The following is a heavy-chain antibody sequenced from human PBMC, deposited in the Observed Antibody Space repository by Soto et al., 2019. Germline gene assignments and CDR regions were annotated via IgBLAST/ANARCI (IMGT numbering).Heavy chain of an antibody. CDR1: GYTFTSYA. J-gene: IGHJ6*02. CDR2: INAGNGNT. D-gene: IGHD1-26*01. V-gene: IGHV1-3*01. Sequence: ASVKFSCKASGYTFTSYAMHWVRQAPGQRLEWMGWINAGNGNTKYSQKFQGRVTITRDTSASTAYMELSSLRSEDTAVYYCARGDSGSYWGPGYYGMDVWGQGTTVTVSS. CDR3: ARGDSGSYWGPGYYGMDV.